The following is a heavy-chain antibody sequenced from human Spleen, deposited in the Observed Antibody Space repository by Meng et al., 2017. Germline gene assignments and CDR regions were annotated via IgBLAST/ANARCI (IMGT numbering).Heavy chain of an antibody. D-gene: IGHD6-19*01. CDR2: ISWDGGST. J-gene: IGHJ4*02. Sequence: GESLKISCAASGFTFDDYAMHWVRQAPGKGLEWVTLISWDGGSTYYADSVKGRFTISRDNSKNSLYLQMNSLRGEDTALYYCAKDLGRAGSGWLSTFDYWGQGTLVTVSS. V-gene: IGHV3-43D*03. CDR3: AKDLGRAGSGWLSTFDY. CDR1: GFTFDDYA.